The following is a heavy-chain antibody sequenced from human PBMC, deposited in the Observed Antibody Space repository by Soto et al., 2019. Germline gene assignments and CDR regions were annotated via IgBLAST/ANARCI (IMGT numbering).Heavy chain of an antibody. V-gene: IGHV1-18*01. Sequence: QVQLVQSGAEVKKPGASVKVSCKASGYTFISYGINWVRLAPGQGLEWMGWISADNGNTNSAQKLQGRVTMTTDTSTSTAYMELRSLRSDDTAVYYSVRVSHVVGTTWLYYYMDVWGKGTTVTVSS. J-gene: IGHJ6*03. CDR3: VRVSHVVGTTWLYYYMDV. CDR1: GYTFISYG. CDR2: ISADNGNT. D-gene: IGHD1-1*01.